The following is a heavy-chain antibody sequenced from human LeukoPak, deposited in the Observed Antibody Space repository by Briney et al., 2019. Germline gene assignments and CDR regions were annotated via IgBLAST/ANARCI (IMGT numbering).Heavy chain of an antibody. V-gene: IGHV4-59*01. D-gene: IGHD1-26*01. J-gene: IGHJ4*02. CDR1: GGTITRYY. CDR2: IYYSGST. Sequence: SETLSLTCSVSGGTITRYYWSWIRQPPGKGLEWIGYIYYSGSTNYNPSLKSRVTISVDTSKNQFSLKLSSVTAADTAVYYCAREELGATRYYFDYWGQGTLVTVSS. CDR3: AREELGATRYYFDY.